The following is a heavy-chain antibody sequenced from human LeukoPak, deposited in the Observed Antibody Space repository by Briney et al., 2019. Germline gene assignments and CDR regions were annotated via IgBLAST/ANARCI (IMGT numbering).Heavy chain of an antibody. CDR2: IYYSGST. CDR3: ARGGGGGYSYGYVFDY. V-gene: IGHV4-59*01. CDR1: GGSISSYY. D-gene: IGHD5-18*01. Sequence: SETLSLTCTVSGGSISSYYWSWIRQPPGKGLEWIGYIYYSGSTNYNPSLKSRVTISVDTSKNQFSLKLSSVTAADTAVYYCARGGGGGYSYGYVFDYWGQGTLVTVSS. J-gene: IGHJ4*02.